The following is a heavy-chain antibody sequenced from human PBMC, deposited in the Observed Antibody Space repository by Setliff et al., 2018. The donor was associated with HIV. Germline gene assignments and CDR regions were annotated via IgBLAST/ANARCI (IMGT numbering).Heavy chain of an antibody. CDR3: ARQFLDWSNDYYSRYYMDV. Sequence: ASVKVSCKASGYTFTNYYIHWVRQAPGQGPEWMGWISAYNGNTHYAQRLQGRVTMTTDTSTRTAYMELRSLRSDDTAVYYCARQFLDWSNDYYSRYYMDVWGKGTTVTVSS. D-gene: IGHD3-3*01. J-gene: IGHJ6*03. CDR1: GYTFTNYY. CDR2: ISAYNGNT. V-gene: IGHV1-18*04.